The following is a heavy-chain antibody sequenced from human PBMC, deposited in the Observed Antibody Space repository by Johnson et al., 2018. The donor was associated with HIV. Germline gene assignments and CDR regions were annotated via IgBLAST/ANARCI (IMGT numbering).Heavy chain of an antibody. CDR1: GFTFSSYD. J-gene: IGHJ3*02. D-gene: IGHD1-26*01. Sequence: VQLVESGGGLVQPGGSLRLSCAASGFTFSSYDMHWVRQATGKGLEWVSEIDTAGDTYYPDSVKGRFTISRDNSKNTLYLQMNSLRAEDTAVYYCATSMGATALAFDIWGQGTMVTVSS. CDR3: ATSMGATALAFDI. V-gene: IGHV3-13*01. CDR2: IDTAGDT.